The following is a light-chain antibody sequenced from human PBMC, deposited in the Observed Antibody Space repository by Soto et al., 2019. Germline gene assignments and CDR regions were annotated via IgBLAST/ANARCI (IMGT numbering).Light chain of an antibody. V-gene: IGLV1-51*01. J-gene: IGLJ3*02. CDR1: SSNIGDNY. CDR2: DNN. CDR3: ATCDSGRSHGV. Sequence: QSVLTQPPSVSAAPGQTVTISCSGSSSNIGDNYVSWYQQLPGTAPQVLIYDNNKRPSGVPDRFSGSKSGTSATLGITGLQAGDEADYYCATCDSGRSHGVFGGGTKLTVL.